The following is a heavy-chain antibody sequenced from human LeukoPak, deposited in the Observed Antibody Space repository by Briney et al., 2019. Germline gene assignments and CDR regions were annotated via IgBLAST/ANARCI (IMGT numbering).Heavy chain of an antibody. CDR1: GGSFSGYY. Sequence: PSETLSLTCAVYGGSFSGYYWSWIRQPPGKGLEWIGEINHSGSTNYNPSLKSRVTISVDTSKNQFSLKLSSVTAADTAVYYCARHFMVRGVIRKYYFDYWGQGTLVTVSS. CDR3: ARHFMVRGVIRKYYFDY. CDR2: INHSGST. J-gene: IGHJ4*02. V-gene: IGHV4-34*01. D-gene: IGHD3-10*01.